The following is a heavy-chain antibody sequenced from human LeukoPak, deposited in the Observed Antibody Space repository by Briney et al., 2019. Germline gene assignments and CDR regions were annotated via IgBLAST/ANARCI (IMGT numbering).Heavy chain of an antibody. CDR1: GYTFTGYY. D-gene: IGHD6-13*01. J-gene: IGHJ4*02. V-gene: IGHV1-46*01. CDR2: INPSGGST. CDR3: ARVANPPYSSSWYDY. Sequence: ASVKVSCKASGYTFTGYYMHWVRQAPGQGLEWMGIINPSGGSTSYAQKFQGRVTMTRDTSTSTVYMERSSLRSEDTAVYYCARVANPPYSSSWYDYWGQGTLVTASS.